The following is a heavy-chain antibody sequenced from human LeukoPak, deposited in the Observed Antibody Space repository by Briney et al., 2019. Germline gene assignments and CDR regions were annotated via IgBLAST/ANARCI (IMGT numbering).Heavy chain of an antibody. V-gene: IGHV1-2*02. CDR1: GYTFTGYY. J-gene: IGHJ4*02. Sequence: ASVKVSCKASGYTFTGYYMHWVRQAPGQGLEWMAWINPNSGGTNYAQKFQGRVTMTRDTSISTAYMELSRLTSDDTAVYYCARAPLGLPFDYWGQGSLVTVSP. CDR2: INPNSGGT. CDR3: ARAPLGLPFDY.